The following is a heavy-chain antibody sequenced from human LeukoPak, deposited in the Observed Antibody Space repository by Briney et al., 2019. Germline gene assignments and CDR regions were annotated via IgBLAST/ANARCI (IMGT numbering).Heavy chain of an antibody. J-gene: IGHJ4*02. CDR3: ARGAYSSGWAYFDH. D-gene: IGHD6-19*01. CDR2: ISFSVNTK. Sequence: GGSLRLSCAASGFTFSDYSMNWVRQAPGKGLEWVSYISFSVNTKYYGDSVKGRFTISRDNAKNSLYLHMDSLRAEDTAVYYSARGAYSSGWAYFDHWGQGTLVTVSS. CDR1: GFTFSDYS. V-gene: IGHV3-48*04.